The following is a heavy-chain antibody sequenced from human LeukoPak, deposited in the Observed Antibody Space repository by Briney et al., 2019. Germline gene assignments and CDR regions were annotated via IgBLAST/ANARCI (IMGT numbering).Heavy chain of an antibody. J-gene: IGHJ5*02. CDR1: GYTFTSYD. CDR3: ARLIDFWSGYYANWFDP. CDR2: ISAYNGNT. Sequence: ASVKVSCKDSGYTFTSYDISWVRQAPGQGLEWMGWISAYNGNTNYAQKLQGRVTMTTDTSTSTAYMELRSLRSDDTAVYYCARLIDFWSGYYANWFDPWGQGTLVTVSS. V-gene: IGHV1-18*01. D-gene: IGHD3-3*01.